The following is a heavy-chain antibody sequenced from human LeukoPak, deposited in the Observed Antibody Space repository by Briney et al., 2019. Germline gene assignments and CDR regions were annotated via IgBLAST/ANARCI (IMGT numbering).Heavy chain of an antibody. D-gene: IGHD1-14*01. J-gene: IGHJ1*01. CDR2: ISYTGRT. Sequence: SETLSLTCTVSGGSMSNYYWSWIRQPPGKGMECIGSISYTGRTSYNPSLKSRVTLSVDPSKNQFSLKLSSVTAADTAVYYCATLPRGTEPPDYFYHWGQGTLVTVSS. CDR3: ATLPRGTEPPDYFYH. V-gene: IGHV4-59*08. CDR1: GGSMSNYY.